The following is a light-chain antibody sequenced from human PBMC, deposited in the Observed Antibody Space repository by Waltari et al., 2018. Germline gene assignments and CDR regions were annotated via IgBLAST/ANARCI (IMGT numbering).Light chain of an antibody. CDR3: QQYNNWPPLT. CDR1: RSVNDN. J-gene: IGKJ4*01. Sequence: EVVMTQSPATLSLSPGETATLSCRASRSVNDNLAWYQQKRGQAPRLLIYGASTRPSGIPVRFSGLGSGTEFTLTISSLLPEDFAVYYCQQYNNWPPLTFGEGTIVEMK. V-gene: IGKV3-15*01. CDR2: GAS.